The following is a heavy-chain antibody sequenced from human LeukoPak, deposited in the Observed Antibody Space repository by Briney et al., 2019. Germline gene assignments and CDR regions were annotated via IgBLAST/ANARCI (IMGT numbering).Heavy chain of an antibody. D-gene: IGHD2-8*01. CDR2: ISYDGSNK. V-gene: IGHV3-30-3*01. CDR3: ARDRSCTNGVCYLPAALNDAFDI. J-gene: IGHJ3*02. CDR1: GFTFSSYA. Sequence: PGGSLRLSCAASGFTFSSYAMHWVRQAPGKGLEWVAVISYDGSNKYYADSVKGRFTISRDNSKNTLYLQMNSLRAEDTAVYYCARDRSCTNGVCYLPAALNDAFDIWGQGTMVTVSS.